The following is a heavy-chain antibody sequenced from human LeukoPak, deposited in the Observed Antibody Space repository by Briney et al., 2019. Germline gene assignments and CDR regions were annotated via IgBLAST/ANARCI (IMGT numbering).Heavy chain of an antibody. V-gene: IGHV3-21*01. Sequence: GGSLRLSCAASGLTFTTYSMNWVRQAPGKGLEWVSSISSSSTYIYYADSVKGRFTISRDNAKNSLYLQMNSLRAEDTALYYCAPSYGSGSYPLDFWGQGTLVTVSS. D-gene: IGHD3-10*01. J-gene: IGHJ4*02. CDR2: ISSSSTYI. CDR1: GLTFTTYS. CDR3: APSYGSGSYPLDF.